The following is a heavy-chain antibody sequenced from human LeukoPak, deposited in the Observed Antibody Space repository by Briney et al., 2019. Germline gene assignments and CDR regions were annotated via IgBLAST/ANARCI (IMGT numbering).Heavy chain of an antibody. V-gene: IGHV3-21*04. Sequence: GGSLRLSCAASGFTFSSYSMNWVRQAPGKGLEWVSSISSSSSYIYYADSVKGRFTISRDNAKNSLYLQMNSLRAEDTAVYYCARSTRRDSEIALAEYFQHWGQGTLVTVSS. J-gene: IGHJ1*01. D-gene: IGHD1-26*01. CDR3: ARSTRRDSEIALAEYFQH. CDR2: ISSSSSYI. CDR1: GFTFSSYS.